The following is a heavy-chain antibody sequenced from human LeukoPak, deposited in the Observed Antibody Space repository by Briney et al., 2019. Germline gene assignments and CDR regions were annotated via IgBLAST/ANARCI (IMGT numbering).Heavy chain of an antibody. D-gene: IGHD6-19*01. CDR2: ISSSGSTI. Sequence: GGSLRLSCAASGFTFSDYYMSWIRQAPGKGLEWVSYISSSGSTIYYADSVKGRFTVSRDDSRNTLYLQMNSLRAEDTAVYYCAKDLQWLVTYWGQGTLVTVSS. V-gene: IGHV3-11*04. J-gene: IGHJ4*02. CDR1: GFTFSDYY. CDR3: AKDLQWLVTY.